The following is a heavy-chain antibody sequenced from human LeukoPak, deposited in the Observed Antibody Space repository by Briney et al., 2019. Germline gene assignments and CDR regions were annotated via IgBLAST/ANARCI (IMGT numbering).Heavy chain of an antibody. Sequence: SVKGRFTISRDNAKNSLYLQMNSLGAEDTAVYYCVRGGYCSTTTCYYFNAFDIWGQGTMVTVSS. V-gene: IGHV3-48*03. CDR3: VRGGYCSTTTCYYFNAFDI. D-gene: IGHD2-2*01. J-gene: IGHJ3*02.